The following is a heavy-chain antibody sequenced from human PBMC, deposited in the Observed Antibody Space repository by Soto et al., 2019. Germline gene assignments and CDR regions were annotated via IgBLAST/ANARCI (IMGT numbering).Heavy chain of an antibody. CDR1: GYTFTSYD. J-gene: IGHJ4*02. V-gene: IGHV1-8*01. CDR2: MNPNSGNT. Sequence: ASVKVSCKASGYTFTSYDINWVRQATGQGLEWMGWMNPNSGNTGYAQKFQGRVTMTEDTSTDTAYMELSSLTSDDTAVYYCAREGGDIVQMVYALPWYWGQGTLVT. D-gene: IGHD2-8*01. CDR3: AREGGDIVQMVYALPWY.